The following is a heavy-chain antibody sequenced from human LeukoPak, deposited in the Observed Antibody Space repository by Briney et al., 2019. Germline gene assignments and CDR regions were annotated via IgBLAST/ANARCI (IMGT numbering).Heavy chain of an antibody. CDR3: ARQYYCSGGSCYYPASDNWFDP. CDR1: GYSFTSYW. J-gene: IGHJ5*02. D-gene: IGHD2-15*01. CDR2: IYPGDSDT. Sequence: GESLKISCKGSGYSFTSYWIGWVRQMPGKGLEWMGIIYPGDSDTRYSPSFQGQVTISADKSISTAYLQWSGLKASDTAMYYCARQYYCSGGSCYYPASDNWFDPWGQGTLVTVSS. V-gene: IGHV5-51*01.